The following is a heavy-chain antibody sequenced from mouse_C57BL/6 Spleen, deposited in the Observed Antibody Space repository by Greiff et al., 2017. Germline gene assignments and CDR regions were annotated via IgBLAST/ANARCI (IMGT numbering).Heavy chain of an antibody. CDR1: GYTFTSYW. Sequence: QVQLQQPGAELVRPGSSVKLSCKASGYTFTSYWLDWVKQRPGQGLEWIGNIYPSDSETHYNQKFKDKATLTVDKSSSTAYMQLSSLTSEDSAVYYCARLERAWCAYWGQGTLVTVSA. V-gene: IGHV1-61*01. J-gene: IGHJ3*01. CDR2: IYPSDSET. CDR3: ARLERAWCAY.